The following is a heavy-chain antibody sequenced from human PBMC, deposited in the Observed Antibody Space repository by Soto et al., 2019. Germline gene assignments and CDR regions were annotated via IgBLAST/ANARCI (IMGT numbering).Heavy chain of an antibody. CDR1: GYTFTSYD. CDR3: ARGKLPTIAICGVFTRRRYGMDV. V-gene: IGHV1-8*01. J-gene: IGHJ6*02. Sequence: ASVKVSCKASGYTFTSYDINCVRQATGQVLEWMGWMNPKSGNTGYAQKFQGRVTKTRNTSISTAYMELSSLRSEDRAVYYCARGKLPTIAICGVFTRRRYGMDVWGQGTTVTVCS. D-gene: IGHD3-3*01. CDR2: MNPKSGNT.